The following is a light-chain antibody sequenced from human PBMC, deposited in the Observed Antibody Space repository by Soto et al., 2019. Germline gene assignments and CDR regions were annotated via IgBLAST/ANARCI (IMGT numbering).Light chain of an antibody. J-gene: IGLJ2*01. Sequence: QSALTQPASVSGSPGQSITISCTGTSSDVGGYNYVSWYQQQPGKAPKLMIYDVSNRPSGVSNRFSGSKSGNTASLTISGLQAEDEADYYCSSYTSSSTLEGVFGGGTKVTVL. CDR3: SSYTSSSTLEGV. CDR1: SSDVGGYNY. V-gene: IGLV2-14*01. CDR2: DVS.